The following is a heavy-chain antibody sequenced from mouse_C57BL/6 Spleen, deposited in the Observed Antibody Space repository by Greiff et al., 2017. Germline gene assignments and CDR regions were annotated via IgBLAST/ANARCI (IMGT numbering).Heavy chain of an antibody. V-gene: IGHV1-72*01. D-gene: IGHD2-4*01. CDR2: IDPNSGGT. Sequence: QVQLQQPGAELVKPGASVKLSCKASGYTFTSYWMHWVKQRPGRGLEWIGRIDPNSGGTKYNEKFKSKATLTVDKPSSTAYMQLSSLTSEDSAVYYGAREEIYYDYLFAYWGQGTLVTVSA. J-gene: IGHJ3*01. CDR1: GYTFTSYW. CDR3: AREEIYYDYLFAY.